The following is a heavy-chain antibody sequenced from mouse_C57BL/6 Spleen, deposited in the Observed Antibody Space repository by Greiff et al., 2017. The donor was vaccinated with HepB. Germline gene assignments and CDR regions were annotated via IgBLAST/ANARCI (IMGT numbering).Heavy chain of an antibody. J-gene: IGHJ1*03. Sequence: QVQLQQPGTALVKPGASVKLSCKASGYTFTSYWMHWVKQRPGQGLEWIGNINPSNGGTNYNEKFKSKATLTVDKSSSTAYMQLSSLTSEDSAVYYCARRGPYYGNYEGYFDVWGTGTTVTVSS. CDR3: ARRGPYYGNYEGYFDV. V-gene: IGHV1-53*01. D-gene: IGHD2-10*01. CDR1: GYTFTSYW. CDR2: INPSNGGT.